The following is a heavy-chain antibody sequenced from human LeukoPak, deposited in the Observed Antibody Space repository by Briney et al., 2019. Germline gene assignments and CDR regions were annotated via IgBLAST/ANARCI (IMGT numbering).Heavy chain of an antibody. CDR1: GFTFDDYS. Sequence: GRSLRLSCAASGFTFDDYSMHWVRQAPGKGLEWVSGISCNSGSIGYADSVKGRFTISRDNAKNSLYLQMNSLRAEDMALYYCAKDMGYSYGYSGAFDYWGQGTLVTVSS. V-gene: IGHV3-9*03. CDR2: ISCNSGSI. D-gene: IGHD5-18*01. CDR3: AKDMGYSYGYSGAFDY. J-gene: IGHJ4*02.